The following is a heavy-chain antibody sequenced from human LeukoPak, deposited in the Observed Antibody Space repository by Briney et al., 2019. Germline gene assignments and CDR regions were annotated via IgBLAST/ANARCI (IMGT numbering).Heavy chain of an antibody. V-gene: IGHV4-59*01. Sequence: SETLSLTCTVSGGSISSYYWSWIRQPPGKGLEWIGYIYYSGSTNYNPSLKSRVTISVDTSKNQFSLKLSSVTAADTAVYYCARTGSEVEDWFDPWGQGTLATVSS. CDR2: IYYSGST. D-gene: IGHD3-10*01. CDR1: GGSISSYY. CDR3: ARTGSEVEDWFDP. J-gene: IGHJ5*02.